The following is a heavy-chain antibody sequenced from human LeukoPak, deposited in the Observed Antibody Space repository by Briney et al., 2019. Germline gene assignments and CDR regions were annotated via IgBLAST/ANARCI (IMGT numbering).Heavy chain of an antibody. Sequence: PGGSLRLSCAASGFTFSSYAMHWARQAPGKGLEYVSAISSNGGSTYYANSVKGRFTISRDNSKNTLYLQMGSLRAEDMAVYYCATLRDGYDYWGQGTLVTVSS. CDR2: ISSNGGST. CDR1: GFTFSSYA. V-gene: IGHV3-64*01. CDR3: ATLRDGYDY. D-gene: IGHD5-24*01. J-gene: IGHJ4*02.